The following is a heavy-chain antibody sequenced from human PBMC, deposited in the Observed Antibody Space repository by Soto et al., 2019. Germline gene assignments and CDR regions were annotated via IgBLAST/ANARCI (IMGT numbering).Heavy chain of an antibody. D-gene: IGHD5-18*01. CDR3: ARDIQLPRYGMDV. CDR1: GYTFTGYY. CDR2: INPNSGGT. V-gene: IGHV1-2*04. Sequence: ASVKVSCKASGYTFTGYYMHWVRQAPGQGLEWMGWINPNSGGTNYAQKFQGWVTMTRDTSISTAYMELSRLRSDDTAVYYCARDIQLPRYGMDVWGQGTTVTVSS. J-gene: IGHJ6*02.